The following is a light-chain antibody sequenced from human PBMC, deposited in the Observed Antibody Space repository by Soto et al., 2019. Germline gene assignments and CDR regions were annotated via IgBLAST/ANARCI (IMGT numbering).Light chain of an antibody. CDR2: DVT. J-gene: IGLJ1*01. V-gene: IGLV2-14*03. Sequence: QSALTQPGSVSGSPGQSITISCTGTSSDAGGYNYVSWYQHHPDKAPKLVIYDVTNRPSGVSNRFSGSKAGNTASLTISGLQAEDEADYYCNSYTGSATPYVFGTGTKVTVL. CDR3: NSYTGSATPYV. CDR1: SSDAGGYNY.